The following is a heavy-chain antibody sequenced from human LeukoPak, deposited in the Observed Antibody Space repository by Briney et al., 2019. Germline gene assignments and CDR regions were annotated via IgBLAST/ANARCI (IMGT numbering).Heavy chain of an antibody. V-gene: IGHV3-23*01. Sequence: PGGSLRLSCAASGFTFSSYAMSWVRQAPGKGLEWVSAISGSGGSTYYADSVKGRFTISRDNSKNTLYLQMNSLRAEDTAVYYCARDGSGSYYPYYYYGMDVRGQGTTVTVSS. J-gene: IGHJ6*02. CDR1: GFTFSSYA. D-gene: IGHD1-26*01. CDR2: ISGSGGST. CDR3: ARDGSGSYYPYYYYGMDV.